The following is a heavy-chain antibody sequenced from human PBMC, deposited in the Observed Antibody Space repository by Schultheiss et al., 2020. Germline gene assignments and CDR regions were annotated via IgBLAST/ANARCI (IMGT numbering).Heavy chain of an antibody. J-gene: IGHJ5*02. V-gene: IGHV4-61*02. CDR3: ARGEGGVTIFGVVILRFDP. CDR2: MYASGST. Sequence: SETLSLTCTVSGGSISSGSYYWSWIRQPAGKGLEWIGRMYASGSTYYNPSLKSRVTISVDTSKNQFSLRLSSVTVADTAVYYCARGEGGVTIFGVVILRFDPWGQGTLVTVSS. CDR1: GGSISSGSYY. D-gene: IGHD3-3*01.